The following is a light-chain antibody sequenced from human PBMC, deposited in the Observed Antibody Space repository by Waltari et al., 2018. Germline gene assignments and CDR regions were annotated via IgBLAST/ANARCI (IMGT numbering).Light chain of an antibody. Sequence: EIVLTQSPGTLALSPGERATLSCRASQSVGRDLAWYQQTPGQAPRLLIYDASSRATGISDKYSGSGSGTDFSLTISRVEPEDFAVYFCQMYVRLPVTFGQGTKVEVK. V-gene: IGKV3-20*01. CDR3: QMYVRLPVT. J-gene: IGKJ1*01. CDR1: QSVGRD. CDR2: DAS.